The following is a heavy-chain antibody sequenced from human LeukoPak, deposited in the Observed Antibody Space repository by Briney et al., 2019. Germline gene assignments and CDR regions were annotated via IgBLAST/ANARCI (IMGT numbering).Heavy chain of an antibody. V-gene: IGHV4-59*08. D-gene: IGHD3-9*01. CDR1: GGSISSYY. J-gene: IGHJ5*02. CDR3: ARRDTSYDILTGYYTVWFDP. Sequence: SETLSLTCTVPGGSISSYYRSWIRQPSGKGLEWIGYIYYSGSTNYNPSLKSRVTISVDTSKNQFSLKLSSVTAADTAVYYCARRDTSYDILTGYYTVWFDPWGQGTLVTVSS. CDR2: IYYSGST.